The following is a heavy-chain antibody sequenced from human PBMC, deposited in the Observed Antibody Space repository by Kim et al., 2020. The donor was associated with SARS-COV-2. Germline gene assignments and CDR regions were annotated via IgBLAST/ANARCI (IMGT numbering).Heavy chain of an antibody. J-gene: IGHJ2*01. CDR2: IGTAGDT. CDR3: ARGVHMVRGGSHWYFDL. Sequence: GGSLRRSCAASGFTFSSYDMHWVRQATGKGLEWVSAIGTAGDTYYPGSVKGRFTISRENAKNSLYLQMNSLRAGDTAVYYCARGVHMVRGGSHWYFDLWGRGTLVTVSS. CDR1: GFTFSSYD. V-gene: IGHV3-13*04. D-gene: IGHD3-10*01.